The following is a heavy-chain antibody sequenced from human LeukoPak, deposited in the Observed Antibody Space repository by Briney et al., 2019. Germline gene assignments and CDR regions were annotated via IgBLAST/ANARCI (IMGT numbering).Heavy chain of an antibody. CDR2: ISRSSSPI. D-gene: IGHD3-22*01. J-gene: IGHJ4*02. CDR3: ARDRPRPGYDSSGYYYSDYFDY. V-gene: IGHV3-48*01. Sequence: MNWVRQAPGKGLEWVSYISRSSSPIYYADSVKGRFTISRDNAKSSLYLQMISLRAEDTAVYYCARDRPRPGYDSSGYYYSDYFDYWGQGTLVTVSS.